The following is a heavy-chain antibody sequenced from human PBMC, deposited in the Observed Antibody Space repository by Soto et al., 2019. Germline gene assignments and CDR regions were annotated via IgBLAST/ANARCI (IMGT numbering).Heavy chain of an antibody. CDR2: VYYRGTT. CDR1: GGSINSANYY. V-gene: IGHV4-39*01. J-gene: IGHJ4*02. D-gene: IGHD6-19*01. Sequence: QLQLQESGPGLVKPSETLSLTCTVSGGSINSANYYWGWIRQPPGKGLGWIGNVYYRGTTYYNPSLKGRVTISVDTSKNQFSLKLSSVTAADSAVFFCVRHQRYSSGWYIDYWGQGTPVTASS. CDR3: VRHQRYSSGWYIDY.